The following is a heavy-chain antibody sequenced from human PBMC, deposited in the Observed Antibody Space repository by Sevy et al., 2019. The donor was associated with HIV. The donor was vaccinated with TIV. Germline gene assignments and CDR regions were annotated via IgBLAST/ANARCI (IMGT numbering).Heavy chain of an antibody. J-gene: IGHJ5*02. Sequence: SETLSLTCTVSGGSISAYYWSWIRRPPGKALEYIGYIYYTGSTNYNPSLENRVTMSVDTSKNQFSLKLNSVTTADTAVYYCTRAPPVRSGDDSLNWFDPWGQGTLVTVSS. CDR2: IYYTGST. CDR3: TRAPPVRSGDDSLNWFDP. D-gene: IGHD5-12*01. V-gene: IGHV4-59*01. CDR1: GGSISAYY.